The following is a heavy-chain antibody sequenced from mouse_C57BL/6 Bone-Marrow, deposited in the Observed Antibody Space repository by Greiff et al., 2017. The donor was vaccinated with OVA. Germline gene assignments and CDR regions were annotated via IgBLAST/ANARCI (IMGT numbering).Heavy chain of an antibody. J-gene: IGHJ4*01. CDR1: GFTFSDFY. CDR2: ISNGGGRT. V-gene: IGHV5-12*01. CDR3: ARLDAMDY. Sequence: DVMLVESGGGLVQPGGSLKLSCAASGFTFSDFYMYWIRQTPEKRLEWVAYISNGGGRTYYPDTVKGRFTLSRDNAKNTLYLQMSRLKSEDTAMYYCARLDAMDYWGQGTSVTVSS.